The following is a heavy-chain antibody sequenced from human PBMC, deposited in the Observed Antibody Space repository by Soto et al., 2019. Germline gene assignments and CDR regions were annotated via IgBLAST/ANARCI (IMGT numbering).Heavy chain of an antibody. CDR2: ISGSGGST. D-gene: IGHD1-7*01. J-gene: IGHJ4*02. CDR1: GFTFSSYA. Sequence: GGSLRLSCAASGFTFSSYAMSWVRQAPGKGLEWVSAISGSGGSTYYADSVKGRLTISRDNSKNKLYLQMNSLRAEDTAVYYCAKDKSPRTKTFDYWGQGTLVTVSS. V-gene: IGHV3-23*01. CDR3: AKDKSPRTKTFDY.